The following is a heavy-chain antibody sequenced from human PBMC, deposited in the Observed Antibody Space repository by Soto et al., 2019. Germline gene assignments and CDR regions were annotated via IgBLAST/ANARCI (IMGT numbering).Heavy chain of an antibody. CDR2: IYYSGST. CDR3: ARGKLGAAPFDY. V-gene: IGHV4-31*03. D-gene: IGHD1-26*01. Sequence: QVQLQESGPGLVKPSQTLSLTCTVSGGSISSGGYYWSWIRQHPGKGLEWIGYIYYSGSTYYNPSPKSRXTIXVXRSKNQFSLKLSSVTAADTAVYYCARGKLGAAPFDYWGQGTLVTVSS. J-gene: IGHJ4*02. CDR1: GGSISSGGYY.